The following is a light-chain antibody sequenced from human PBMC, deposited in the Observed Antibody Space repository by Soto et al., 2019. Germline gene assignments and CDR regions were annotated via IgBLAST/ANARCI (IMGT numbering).Light chain of an antibody. V-gene: IGKV1-13*02. Sequence: AIQLTQSPSSLSASVGDRVTVTCRASQGISNALAWYQQKPGKAPNLLIYDASNLESGVPSRFSGSGSGTDFTLTISSLQPEDFATYYCQHYYSYSEAFGHGTKVELK. CDR2: DAS. J-gene: IGKJ1*01. CDR3: QHYYSYSEA. CDR1: QGISNA.